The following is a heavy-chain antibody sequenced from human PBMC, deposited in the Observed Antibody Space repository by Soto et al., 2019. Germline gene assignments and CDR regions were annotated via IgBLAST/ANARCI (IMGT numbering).Heavy chain of an antibody. J-gene: IGHJ6*02. D-gene: IGHD3-3*01. CDR3: ARGGWNYDCIDV. V-gene: IGHV3-48*02. Sequence: GGSLRLSCEAFGFAFSGYGMDWVRQAPGKGLEWISSVSNSGSMIHYSASVKGRFTISRDNAMNSLYLQMNSLRDEDTAVYYCARGGWNYDCIDVWGQGTTVTVS. CDR2: VSNSGSMI. CDR1: GFAFSGYG.